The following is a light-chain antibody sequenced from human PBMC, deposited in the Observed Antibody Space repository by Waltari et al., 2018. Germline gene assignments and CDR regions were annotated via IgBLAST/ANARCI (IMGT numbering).Light chain of an antibody. J-gene: IGLJ2*01. CDR2: EVS. V-gene: IGLV2-14*01. Sequence: QSALTQPASVSGSPGQSITISCTGTSSDVGAYNYVSWYQHYPGKAPKLMIYEVSNRPTGICNWFSGSKSGNMASLTISGLQAEDEADYYCSSFTSSRSVLFGGGTKLTVL. CDR1: SSDVGAYNY. CDR3: SSFTSSRSVL.